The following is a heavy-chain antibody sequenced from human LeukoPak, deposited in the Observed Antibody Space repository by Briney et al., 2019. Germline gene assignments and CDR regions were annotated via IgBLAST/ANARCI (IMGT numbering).Heavy chain of an antibody. CDR2: INHSGGT. V-gene: IGHV4-34*01. J-gene: IGHJ4*02. Sequence: KSSETLSLTCAVYGGSFSGYYWSWIRQPPGKGLEWIGEINHSGGTNYNPALKSRVTISLDTSKNQFSLKLNSVTAADTAVYYCARRVTGRGTYYFDYWGQGTLVTVSS. D-gene: IGHD3-16*01. CDR3: ARRVTGRGTYYFDY. CDR1: GGSFSGYY.